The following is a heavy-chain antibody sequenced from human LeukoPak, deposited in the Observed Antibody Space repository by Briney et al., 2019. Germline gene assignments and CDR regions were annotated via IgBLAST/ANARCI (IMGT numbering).Heavy chain of an antibody. CDR1: GFTFSSYA. Sequence: PGGSLRLSCAASGFTFSSYAVSWVRQAPGKGLERVSGITASGDNTYYADSLKGRFTISRDNSKNTLYLQMNSLRAEDTAVYYCAKDFVGANAFDIWGQGTMVTVSS. CDR2: ITASGDNT. J-gene: IGHJ3*02. CDR3: AKDFVGANAFDI. V-gene: IGHV3-23*01. D-gene: IGHD1-26*01.